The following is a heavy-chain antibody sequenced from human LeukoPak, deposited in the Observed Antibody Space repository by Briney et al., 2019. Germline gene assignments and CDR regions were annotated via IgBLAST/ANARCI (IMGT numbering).Heavy chain of an antibody. Sequence: ASVKVSCKASGYTFITYYMHWVRQAPGQGLEWMGIINPSGDSTSYAQKFQGRVTITADESTSTAYMELSSLRSEDTAVYYCAREEKYSLAVAPDYWGQGTLVTVSS. J-gene: IGHJ4*02. CDR3: AREEKYSLAVAPDY. CDR2: INPSGDST. D-gene: IGHD6-19*01. CDR1: GYTFITYY. V-gene: IGHV1-46*01.